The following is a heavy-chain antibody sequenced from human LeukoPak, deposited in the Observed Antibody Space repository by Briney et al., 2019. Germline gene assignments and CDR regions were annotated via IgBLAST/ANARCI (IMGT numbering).Heavy chain of an antibody. V-gene: IGHV4-34*01. CDR3: AKAGTGGRDFDY. CDR1: GGSFSGYY. Sequence: SETLSLTCAVYGGSFSGYYWSWIRQPPGKGLEWIGEINHSGSTNYNPSLKSRVTISVDTSKNQFSLKLSSVTAADTAVYYCAKAGTGGRDFDYWGQGTLVTASS. CDR2: INHSGST. D-gene: IGHD6-13*01. J-gene: IGHJ4*02.